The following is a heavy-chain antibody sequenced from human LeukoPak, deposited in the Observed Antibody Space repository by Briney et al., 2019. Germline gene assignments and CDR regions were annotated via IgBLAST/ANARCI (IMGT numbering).Heavy chain of an antibody. CDR2: ITHSGSS. V-gene: IGHV4-34*01. CDR3: ARGKVGATPFYYMDV. CDR1: VDSFSGYY. Sequence: SETLSLTCAVYVDSFSGYYWSWIRQPPGGGLEWVWGITHSGSSNYNPSLNSRVTMSVYTSKNKFSLKLSSVTAADTAVYYCARGKVGATPFYYMDVWGKGTKVTVSS. J-gene: IGHJ6*03. D-gene: IGHD1-26*01.